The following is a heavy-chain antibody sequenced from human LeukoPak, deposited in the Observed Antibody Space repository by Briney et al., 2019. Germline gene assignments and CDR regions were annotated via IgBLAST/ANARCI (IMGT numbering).Heavy chain of an antibody. V-gene: IGHV3-7*01. CDR3: ARDSPDWGRYYFDY. CDR2: IKQDGSEK. CDR1: GFTFSSYW. J-gene: IGHJ4*02. D-gene: IGHD7-27*01. Sequence: GGSLRLSCAASGFTFSSYWMSWVRQAPGKGLEWVANIKQDGSEKYYVDSVKGRFTISRDNAKNSLYLQMNSLRAEDTAVYYCARDSPDWGRYYFDYWGQGTLVTVSS.